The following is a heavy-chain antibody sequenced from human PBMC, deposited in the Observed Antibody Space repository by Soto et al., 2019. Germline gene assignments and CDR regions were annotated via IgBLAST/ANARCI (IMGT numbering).Heavy chain of an antibody. CDR2: IYYSGST. CDR3: ARGLDYGDDPYFQH. V-gene: IGHV4-59*01. D-gene: IGHD4-17*01. Sequence: SETLSLTCTVSGGSSSSYYWSWIRQPPGKGLEWIGYIYYSGSTNYNPSLKSRVTISVDTSKNQFSLKLSSVTAADTAVYYCARGLDYGDDPYFQHWGQGTLVTVSS. CDR1: GGSSSSYY. J-gene: IGHJ1*01.